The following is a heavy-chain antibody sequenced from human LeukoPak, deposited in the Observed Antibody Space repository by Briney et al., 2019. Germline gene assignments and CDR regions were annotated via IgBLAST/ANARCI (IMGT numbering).Heavy chain of an antibody. J-gene: IGHJ4*02. V-gene: IGHV3-23*01. CDR2: ISGSGGST. CDR1: GFTFSSYA. CDR3: AKAGKLLWLAYYFDY. Sequence: GGSLRLSRAASGFTFSSYAMSWVRQAPGKGLEWVSAISGSGGSTYYADSVKGRFTISRDNSKNTLYLQMNSLRAEDTAVYYCAKAGKLLWLAYYFDYWGQGTLVTVSS. D-gene: IGHD3-10*01.